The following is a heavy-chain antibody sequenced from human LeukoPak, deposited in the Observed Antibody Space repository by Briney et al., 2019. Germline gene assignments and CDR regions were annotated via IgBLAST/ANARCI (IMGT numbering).Heavy chain of an antibody. CDR2: IYTSGST. Sequence: SETLSLTCTVSGGSISSYYWSWIRQPAGKGLEWIGRIYTSGSTNYNPSLKSRVTMSVDTSKNQFSLKLSSVTAADTAVYYCAVGDSSSWALDYWGQGTLVTVSS. CDR3: AVGDSSSWALDY. V-gene: IGHV4-4*07. D-gene: IGHD6-13*01. CDR1: GGSISSYY. J-gene: IGHJ4*02.